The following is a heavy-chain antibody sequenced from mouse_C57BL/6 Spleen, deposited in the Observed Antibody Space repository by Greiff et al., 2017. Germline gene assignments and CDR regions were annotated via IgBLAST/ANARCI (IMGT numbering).Heavy chain of an antibody. Sequence: QVQLQQSGPELVKPGASVKISCKASGYAFSSSWMNWVKQRPGKGLEWIGRIYPGDGDTNYNGKFKGKATLTADKSSSTAYMQLRSLTSEDSAVYFCASDGYRFDYWGQGTTLTVSS. V-gene: IGHV1-82*01. J-gene: IGHJ2*01. CDR3: ASDGYRFDY. CDR1: GYAFSSSW. D-gene: IGHD2-3*01. CDR2: IYPGDGDT.